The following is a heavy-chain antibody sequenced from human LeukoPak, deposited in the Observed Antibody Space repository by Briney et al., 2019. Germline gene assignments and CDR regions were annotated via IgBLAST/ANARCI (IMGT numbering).Heavy chain of an antibody. V-gene: IGHV4-39*07. Sequence: SETLSLTCTVSGGSISSYYWSWIRQPPGKGLEWIGSIYYSGSTYYNPSLKSRVTISVDTSKNQFSLKLSSVTAAVTAVYYCARVDYSSTRRVYFDYWGQGTLVTVSS. CDR3: ARVDYSSTRRVYFDY. D-gene: IGHD6-13*01. CDR2: IYYSGST. CDR1: GGSISSYY. J-gene: IGHJ4*02.